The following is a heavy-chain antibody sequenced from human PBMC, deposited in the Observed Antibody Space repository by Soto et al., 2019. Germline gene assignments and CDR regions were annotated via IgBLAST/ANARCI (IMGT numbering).Heavy chain of an antibody. CDR2: ISHTGST. J-gene: IGHJ5*02. CDR3: ARAVAPYLGTWFDP. CDR1: GGSISSGNSYS. V-gene: IGHV4-30-2*01. D-gene: IGHD3-16*01. Sequence: SETLSLTCAVSGGSISSGNSYSWSWIRQPPGKGLEWIGSISHTGSTSYNPSLKGRVTMSVDKSKNQFSLKLSSVTAADMAVYYCARAVAPYLGTWFDPWGQGTLVTVLL.